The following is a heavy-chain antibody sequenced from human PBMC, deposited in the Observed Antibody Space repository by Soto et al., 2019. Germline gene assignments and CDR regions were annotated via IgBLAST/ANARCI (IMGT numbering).Heavy chain of an antibody. Sequence: SETLSLTCRLSGGSITGAYYWNWIRQHPGKGLEWIGSIHYRGSTYYNPSLKTRTTISLDRSNNQFSLNLSSVTAADTAVYYCARVRDSFGLDVWGQGTTVTVSS. CDR2: IHYRGST. CDR1: GGSITGAYY. D-gene: IGHD2-15*01. J-gene: IGHJ6*02. V-gene: IGHV4-31*03. CDR3: ARVRDSFGLDV.